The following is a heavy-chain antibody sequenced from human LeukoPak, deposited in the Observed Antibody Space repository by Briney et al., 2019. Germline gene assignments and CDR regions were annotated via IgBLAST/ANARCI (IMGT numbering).Heavy chain of an antibody. V-gene: IGHV3-23*01. CDR1: GFTFNAFG. Sequence: PGGSLRLSCAASGFTFNAFGMSWVRQAPGKGPEFVSVVSGRGNSAYYADSVKGRFTISRDNSRNTLYLQMSGLRAEDTAVYYCAKVFGDTATFDYWGQGTLVIVSS. J-gene: IGHJ4*02. CDR2: VSGRGNSA. CDR3: AKVFGDTATFDY. D-gene: IGHD5-18*01.